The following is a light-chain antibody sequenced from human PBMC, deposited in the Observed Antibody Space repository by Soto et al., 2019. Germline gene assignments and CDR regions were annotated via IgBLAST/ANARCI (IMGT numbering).Light chain of an antibody. CDR1: SSDVGGHNH. Sequence: QSALTQPASVSGSPGQSITISCTGSSSDVGGHNHVSWYQQHPGKAPKLIIYEVGNRPSGVSNRFSGSKSGNTASLTISGFQAEDEADYYCNSYTSSGTHVFGTGTKLTVL. V-gene: IGLV2-14*01. CDR3: NSYTSSGTHV. CDR2: EVG. J-gene: IGLJ1*01.